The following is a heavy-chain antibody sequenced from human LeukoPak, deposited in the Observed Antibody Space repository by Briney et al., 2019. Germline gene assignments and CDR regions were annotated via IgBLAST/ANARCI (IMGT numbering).Heavy chain of an antibody. CDR3: AADLMGKQWLVRWFDT. CDR2: VDPENGET. V-gene: IGHV1-69-2*01. CDR1: GYTFSDFY. J-gene: IGHJ5*02. D-gene: IGHD6-19*01. Sequence: ASVKVSCKISGYTFSDFYMHWVQQVPGKGLEWMGLVDPENGETIYAEKFKGRVVMIADTSTDTAYMELSSLRSEDTAVYYCAADLMGKQWLVRWFDTWGQGTLVTVSS.